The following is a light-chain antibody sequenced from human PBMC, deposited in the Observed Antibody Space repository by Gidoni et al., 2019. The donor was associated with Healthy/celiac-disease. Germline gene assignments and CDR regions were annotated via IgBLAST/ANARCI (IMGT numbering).Light chain of an antibody. Sequence: EIVMTPSPATLSASPGDRATLTCRASQSVSSYLAWYQQKPGQAPRLLIYGASTRATGIPSRFSGSGSGSDFTLTISSLQSEDFAVYYCQQYNNWPRTFGQGTKVDIK. CDR3: QQYNNWPRT. J-gene: IGKJ1*01. CDR1: QSVSSY. V-gene: IGKV3-15*01. CDR2: GAS.